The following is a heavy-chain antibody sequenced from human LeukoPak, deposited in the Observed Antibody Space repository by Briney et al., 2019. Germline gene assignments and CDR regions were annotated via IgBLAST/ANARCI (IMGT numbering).Heavy chain of an antibody. CDR3: ARVVAHFDY. CDR1: DGSLRGYY. D-gene: IGHD2-15*01. Sequence: PSETLSLTCAVYDGSLRGYYWTWIRQPPGKGLEWIGEIDHSGNTNYNPSLKSRVTISVDTSKNQFSLNLSSVTAADTAVYYCARVVAHFDYWGQGTLVTVSS. CDR2: IDHSGNT. V-gene: IGHV4-34*01. J-gene: IGHJ4*02.